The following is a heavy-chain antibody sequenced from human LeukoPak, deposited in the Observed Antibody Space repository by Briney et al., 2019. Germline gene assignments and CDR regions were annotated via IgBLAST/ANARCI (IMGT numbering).Heavy chain of an antibody. CDR2: IYPDVSDT. Sequence: GESLKISCKALGYSFSSYSIGWVRQMPGKGLEWMGIIYPDVSDTRYSPSFQGQVTISADRSFSTAYLRWSSLKASDTAMYYCARQYYDFWSGYPRQTYYFDYWGQGTLVTVSS. D-gene: IGHD3-3*01. CDR1: GYSFSSYS. CDR3: ARQYYDFWSGYPRQTYYFDY. V-gene: IGHV5-51*01. J-gene: IGHJ4*02.